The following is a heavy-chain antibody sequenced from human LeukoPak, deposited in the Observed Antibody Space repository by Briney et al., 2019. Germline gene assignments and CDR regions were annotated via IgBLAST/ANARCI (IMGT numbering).Heavy chain of an antibody. V-gene: IGHV3-74*01. CDR2: INPAGDYG. J-gene: IGHJ5*01. CDR3: VRDWDHFDFDS. Sequence: GGSLRLSCAASGFTFSNYWIHWVRQAPGKGLVWVSRINPAGDYGNYADSVKGRFTISRDNARNTVYLQMNSLRAEDTALFYCVRDWDHFDFDSWGQGTLVTVSS. CDR1: GFTFSNYW. D-gene: IGHD1-26*01.